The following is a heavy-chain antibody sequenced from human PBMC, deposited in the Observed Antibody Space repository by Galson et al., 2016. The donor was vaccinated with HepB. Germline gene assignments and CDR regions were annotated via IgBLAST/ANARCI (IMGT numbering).Heavy chain of an antibody. Sequence: SLRLSCAASGFTFSSYAMSWVRQAPGKGLEWVSAISGSGGSTYYADSTKGRFTISRDNSKHTLFLQMNSLRAEDTAVFYWAKGSYSSSWYGYFDDWGQGNLVTVSS. CDR2: ISGSGGST. V-gene: IGHV3-23*01. CDR1: GFTFSSYA. CDR3: AKGSYSSSWYGYFDD. D-gene: IGHD6-13*01. J-gene: IGHJ4*02.